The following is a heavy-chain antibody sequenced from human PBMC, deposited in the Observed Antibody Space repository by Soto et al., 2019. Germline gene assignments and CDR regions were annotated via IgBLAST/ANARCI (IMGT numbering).Heavy chain of an antibody. D-gene: IGHD6-13*01. J-gene: IGHJ4*02. CDR1: GFTFSNAW. Sequence: GGSLRLSCAASGFTFSNAWMSWVRQAPGKGLEWVGRIKSKTDGGTTDYAAPVKGRFTISRDDSKNTLYLQMNSLKTEDTAVYYCTTAGQQQLVPFDYWGQGTLVTVSS. CDR3: TTAGQQQLVPFDY. CDR2: IKSKTDGGTT. V-gene: IGHV3-15*01.